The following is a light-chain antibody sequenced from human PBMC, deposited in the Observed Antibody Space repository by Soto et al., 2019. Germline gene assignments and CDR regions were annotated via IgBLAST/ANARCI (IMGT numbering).Light chain of an antibody. V-gene: IGKV3-15*01. CDR2: GAS. J-gene: IGKJ5*01. CDR1: QIVSSN. Sequence: EIVMTQSPATLSVSPGERATLSCRASQIVSSNLAWYQQKPGQAPRLLIYGASTRATGIPARFSGSGSGTEFTLTISSLQSEDFAVYYCQQHNNWPPLWITFGQGTRLEIK. CDR3: QQHNNWPPLWIT.